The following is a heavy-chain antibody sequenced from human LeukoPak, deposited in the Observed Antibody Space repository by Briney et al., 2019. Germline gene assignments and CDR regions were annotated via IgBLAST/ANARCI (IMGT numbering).Heavy chain of an antibody. CDR1: GGSFSSVNL. CDR3: AGLVGRYSTGMYYYFDY. V-gene: IGHV4-4*02. J-gene: IGHJ4*02. CDR2: MYLSGTD. Sequence: SGTLSLTCAVSGGSFSSVNLWSWVRQPPGKGLEWVGEMYLSGTDTYNPSLRGRVTISVDRSKNQLSLRLRSVTAADTAVYYCAGLVGRYSTGMYYYFDYWGPGTLVTVSS. D-gene: IGHD1-26*01.